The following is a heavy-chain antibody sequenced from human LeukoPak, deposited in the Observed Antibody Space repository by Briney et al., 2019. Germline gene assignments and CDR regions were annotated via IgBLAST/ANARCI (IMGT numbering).Heavy chain of an antibody. V-gene: IGHV1-2*02. CDR3: ATLTSIAVAGIGQEFWETTDIPHDDAFDI. CDR1: RYTFTGYY. J-gene: IGHJ3*02. Sequence: EASVKDSRKASRYTFTGYYMHSVRQAPGQGVEWMGWTNPKSGGTNYAQKLYGGDTMTRDTSISTAYMELSRLRSDDTAVYYCATLTSIAVAGIGQEFWETTDIPHDDAFDIWGQGTMVTVSS. CDR2: TNPKSGGT. D-gene: IGHD6-19*01.